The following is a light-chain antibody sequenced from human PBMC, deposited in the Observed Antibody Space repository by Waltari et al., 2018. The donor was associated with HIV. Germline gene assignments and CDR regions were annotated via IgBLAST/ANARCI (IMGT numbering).Light chain of an antibody. Sequence: QLVLTQSPSASASLGATVKLTCILSGGHRSFAIAWHQPQPQKGPRSLMRLHSDGSHVKGDGISDRFSGSSSRSGAERYLTISSLQSEDEGDYYCQTWGTDIPGVFGGGTKLTVL. J-gene: IGLJ3*02. V-gene: IGLV4-69*02. CDR2: LHSDGSH. CDR1: GGHRSFA. CDR3: QTWGTDIPGV.